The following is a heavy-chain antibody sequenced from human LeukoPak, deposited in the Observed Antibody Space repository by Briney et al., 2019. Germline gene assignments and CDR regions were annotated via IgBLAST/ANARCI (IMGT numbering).Heavy chain of an antibody. J-gene: IGHJ4*02. D-gene: IGHD1-26*01. CDR1: GFTFSNYA. V-gene: IGHV3-23*01. CDR2: ISGSGGTT. Sequence: GGSLRLSCTASGFTFSNYAMSWVRQAPGKGLEWVSAISGSGGTTYYADSVKGRFTISRDNSRDTLYLQMNTLRAEDTVVYYCAKVRWELLGSLDFWGQGTLVTVSS. CDR3: AKVRWELLGSLDF.